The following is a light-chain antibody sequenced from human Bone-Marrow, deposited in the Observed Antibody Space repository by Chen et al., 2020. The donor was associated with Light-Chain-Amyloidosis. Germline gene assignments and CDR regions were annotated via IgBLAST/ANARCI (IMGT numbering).Light chain of an antibody. J-gene: IGLJ2*01. CDR2: RDT. Sequence: SYELTQPPSVSVSPGQTARITCSGDDLPTKYAYWYQQKPGQAPVLVIHRDTERPSGISQRCSGSGSGTTATSTISGVESEDEGDYHWHSADRRCTSEVILGGGTQLAVL. CDR3: HSADRRCTSEVI. CDR1: DLPTKY. V-gene: IGLV3-25*03.